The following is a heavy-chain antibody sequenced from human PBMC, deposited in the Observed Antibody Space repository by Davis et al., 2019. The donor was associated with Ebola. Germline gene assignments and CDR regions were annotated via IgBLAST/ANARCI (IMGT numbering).Heavy chain of an antibody. Sequence: ASVKVSCKASGYTFTSYGISWVRQAPGQGLEWMGWISAYNGNTNYAQKLQGRVTMTTDTSTSTAYMELRSLRSDDTAVYYCARDSLVVVITPYGMDVWGKGTTVTVSS. CDR2: ISAYNGNT. V-gene: IGHV1-18*01. CDR1: GYTFTSYG. CDR3: ARDSLVVVITPYGMDV. D-gene: IGHD3-22*01. J-gene: IGHJ6*04.